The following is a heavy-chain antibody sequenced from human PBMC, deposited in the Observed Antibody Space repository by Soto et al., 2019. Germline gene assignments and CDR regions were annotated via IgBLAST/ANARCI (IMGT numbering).Heavy chain of an antibody. Sequence: GGSLRLSCTVAGFTFTDAWMNLVRPAPGKGLEWVGRIKTKTEGGTTDYAAPVKGRFTISRDDSKNTLYLQWSSLKASDTAMYYCARQLWDRHDYSNYVDYWGQGTLVTVSS. J-gene: IGHJ4*02. V-gene: IGHV3-15*01. CDR1: GFTFTDAW. CDR3: ARQLWDRHDYSNYVDY. CDR2: IKTKTEGGTT. D-gene: IGHD4-4*01.